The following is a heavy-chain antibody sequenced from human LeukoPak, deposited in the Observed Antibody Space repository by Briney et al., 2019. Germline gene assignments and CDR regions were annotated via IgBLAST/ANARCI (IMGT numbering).Heavy chain of an antibody. CDR2: ISSNGGST. V-gene: IGHV3-64D*06. J-gene: IGHJ4*02. CDR1: GFTFSSYA. D-gene: IGHD5-18*01. Sequence: PGGSLRLSCSASGFTFSSYAMHWVRQAPGKGLEYVSAISSNGGSTYYADSVKGRFTISRDNSKNTLYLQMSSLRAEDTAVYYCAKDRYSYAFEYSDSWGQGTLVTVSS. CDR3: AKDRYSYAFEYSDS.